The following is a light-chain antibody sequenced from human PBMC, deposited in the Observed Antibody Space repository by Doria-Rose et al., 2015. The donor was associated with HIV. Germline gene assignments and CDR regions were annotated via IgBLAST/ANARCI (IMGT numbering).Light chain of an antibody. CDR3: QQYNSYSPST. J-gene: IGKJ1*01. V-gene: IGKV1-5*03. CDR2: KAS. CDR1: PTISGW. Sequence: DIRVTQSPSTLSASVGDRVSITCRASPTISGWLAWYQQKPGKAPKLLIYKASNLENGVPSRFSGSGSGTEFTLTISSLQPDDFATYYCQQYNSYSPSTFGQGTKVEIK.